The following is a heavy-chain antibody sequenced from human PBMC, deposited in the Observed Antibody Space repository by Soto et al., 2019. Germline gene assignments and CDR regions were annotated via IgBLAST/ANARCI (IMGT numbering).Heavy chain of an antibody. J-gene: IGHJ4*02. Sequence: PGGSLRLSCAASGFTFSSYGMHWVRQAPGKGLEWVAVISYDGSNKYYADSVKGRFTISRDNSKNTLYLQMNSLRAEDTAVYYCAKPSSGSRYYFDYWGQGTLVPVSS. CDR3: AKPSSGSRYYFDY. CDR1: GFTFSSYG. D-gene: IGHD6-19*01. V-gene: IGHV3-30*18. CDR2: ISYDGSNK.